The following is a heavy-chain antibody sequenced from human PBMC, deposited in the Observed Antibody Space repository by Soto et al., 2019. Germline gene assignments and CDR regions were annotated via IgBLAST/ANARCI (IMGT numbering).Heavy chain of an antibody. CDR2: ISSSSSYI. V-gene: IGHV3-21*01. Sequence: EVQLVESGGGLVKPGGSLRLSCAASGFTFSSYSMNWVRQAPGKGLEWVSSISSSSSYIYYADSVKGRFTISRDNAKNSLYLQMNSLRAEDTAVYYCARGTYYYDSSGYYAYLGQGTLVTVSS. D-gene: IGHD3-22*01. CDR1: GFTFSSYS. J-gene: IGHJ4*02. CDR3: ARGTYYYDSSGYYAY.